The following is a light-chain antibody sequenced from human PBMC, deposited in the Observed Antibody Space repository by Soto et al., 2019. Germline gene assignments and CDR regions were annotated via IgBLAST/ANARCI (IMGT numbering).Light chain of an antibody. V-gene: IGKV3D-15*01. CDR1: QGVGNN. J-gene: IGKJ5*01. Sequence: VMSLYPSTPSVSPGAGAALSFMASQGVGNNLAWYRQNPGQPPSLVISGSSTRAPGIPARFSGFGSGTDFTLTISSLQSEDFAIYYCQQYNNLPAITFGQATR. CDR3: QQYNNLPAIT. CDR2: GSS.